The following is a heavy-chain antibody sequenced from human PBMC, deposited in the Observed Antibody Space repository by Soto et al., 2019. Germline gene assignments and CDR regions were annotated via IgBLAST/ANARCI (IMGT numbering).Heavy chain of an antibody. CDR2: IYYSGST. Sequence: ETLSVNCTVAGCSISSSSYYWGWIRQPPGKGLEWIGSIYYSGSTYYNPSLKSRVTISVDTSKNQFSLKLSSVTAADTAVYYCASERITIFGVVSTFDYWGQGTLVT. J-gene: IGHJ4*02. CDR3: ASERITIFGVVSTFDY. D-gene: IGHD3-3*01. V-gene: IGHV4-39*01. CDR1: GCSISSSSYY.